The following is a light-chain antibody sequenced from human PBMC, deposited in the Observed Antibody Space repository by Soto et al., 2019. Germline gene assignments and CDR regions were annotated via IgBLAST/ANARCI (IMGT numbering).Light chain of an antibody. CDR3: QQSYSAPYT. CDR1: QSIYSS. CDR2: AAS. V-gene: IGKV1-39*01. Sequence: DIQMTQSPSSLSASVGDRVTITCRASQSIYSSLNWYHQKPGKAPKLLIYAASNLQSGVPSRFSGSGSGTDFPLSISSLQPEDFATYYCQQSYSAPYTFGQGTKLEI. J-gene: IGKJ2*01.